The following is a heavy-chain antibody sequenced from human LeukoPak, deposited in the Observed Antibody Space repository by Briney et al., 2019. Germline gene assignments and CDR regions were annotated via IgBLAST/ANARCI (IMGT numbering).Heavy chain of an antibody. CDR1: GFTFSSYG. J-gene: IGHJ4*02. CDR3: ARGHGYNFQFFDY. CDR2: IWYDGSKK. D-gene: IGHD5-24*01. Sequence: PGGSLRLSCAASGFTFSSYGMHWVRQAPGKGLEWVALIWYDGSKKYYADSVKGRFTFSRDNSKNTFSLQMNSLRAEDTALYYCARGHGYNFQFFDYWGQGTLVTVFS. V-gene: IGHV3-33*01.